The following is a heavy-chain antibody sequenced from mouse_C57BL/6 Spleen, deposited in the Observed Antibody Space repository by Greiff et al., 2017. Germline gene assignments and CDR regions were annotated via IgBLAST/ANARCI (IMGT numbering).Heavy chain of an antibody. CDR2: ISSGSSTI. CDR1: GFTFSDYG. V-gene: IGHV5-17*01. Sequence: EVQLVESGGGLVKPGGSLKLSCAASGFTFSDYGMHWVRQAPEKGLEWVAYISSGSSTIYYADTVKGRFPISREKAKNTLFLQMTSLRSEDTAMYYCARNYDYDDYAMDYWGQGTSVTVSS. D-gene: IGHD2-4*01. J-gene: IGHJ4*01. CDR3: ARNYDYDDYAMDY.